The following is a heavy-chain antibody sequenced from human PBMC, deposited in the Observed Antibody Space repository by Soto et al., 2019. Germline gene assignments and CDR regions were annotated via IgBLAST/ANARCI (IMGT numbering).Heavy chain of an antibody. D-gene: IGHD3-22*01. J-gene: IGHJ4*02. CDR3: ARDRSSGYYYFDY. Sequence: GGSLRFSCAASGFTVSSNYMSWVRQAPGKGLEWVSVIYSGGSTYYADSVKGRFTISRDNSKNTLYLQMNSLRAEDTAVYYCARDRSSGYYYFDYWGQGTLVTVSS. CDR2: IYSGGST. V-gene: IGHV3-66*01. CDR1: GFTVSSNY.